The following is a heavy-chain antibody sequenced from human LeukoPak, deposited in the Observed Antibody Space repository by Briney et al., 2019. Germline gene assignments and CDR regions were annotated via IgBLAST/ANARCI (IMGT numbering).Heavy chain of an antibody. J-gene: IGHJ4*02. CDR3: ARFSSGCSTSSCYLTY. D-gene: IGHD2-2*01. V-gene: IGHV4-59*11. CDR1: GGSLSSHY. CDR2: IHDAGST. Sequence: SETLSLTCSVSGGSLSSHYWSWIRQPPGKGLELIGHIHDAGSTFYNPSLRGRVTISLDTSNNQFSLKLTSMTAADTAVYYCARFSSGCSTSSCYLTYWGQGTLVTVS.